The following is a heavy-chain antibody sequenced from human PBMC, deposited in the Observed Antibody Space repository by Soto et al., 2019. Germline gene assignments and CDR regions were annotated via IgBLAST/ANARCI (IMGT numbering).Heavy chain of an antibody. CDR1: GGSIRSGGYY. D-gene: IGHD2-15*01. CDR3: ARGQSWVPPLKLSGMDV. J-gene: IGHJ6*02. V-gene: IGHV4-31*03. CDR2: IYYSGNT. Sequence: SSETLSLTCTVSGGSIRSGGYYWSWVRQNPRRGLEWIGNIYYSGNTYYNPSLKSRVTISVDTSKNQFSLKLSSVTAADTAVYYCARGQSWVPPLKLSGMDVWGQGTTVTVSS.